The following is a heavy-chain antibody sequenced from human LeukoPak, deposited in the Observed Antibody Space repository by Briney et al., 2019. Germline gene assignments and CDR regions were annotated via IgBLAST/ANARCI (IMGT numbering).Heavy chain of an antibody. J-gene: IGHJ4*02. V-gene: IGHV4-38-2*02. Sequence: PSETLSLTCTVSGYSISSGYYWGWIRQPPGKGLEWIGSIYHSGSTYYNPSLKSRVTISVDTSKNQFSLKLSSATAADTAVYYCARFPSRGGLRLRLLRKDYFDYWGQGTLVTVSS. D-gene: IGHD5-12*01. CDR1: GYSISSGYY. CDR2: IYHSGST. CDR3: ARFPSRGGLRLRLLRKDYFDY.